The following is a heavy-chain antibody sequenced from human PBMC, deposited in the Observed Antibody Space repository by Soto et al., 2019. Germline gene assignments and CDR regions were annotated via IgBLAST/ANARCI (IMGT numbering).Heavy chain of an antibody. V-gene: IGHV1-2*02. Sequence: ASVKVSCKASGYPFTAFYMNWVRQAPGQGLEWMGWVNPNTGVTKYAQKFQGRVTMTRDTSINTAYMELSGLTSDDTAVYYCTTLRLDPWGQGTLVTVSS. CDR1: GYPFTAFY. CDR2: VNPNTGVT. CDR3: TTLRLDP. J-gene: IGHJ5*02. D-gene: IGHD3-9*01.